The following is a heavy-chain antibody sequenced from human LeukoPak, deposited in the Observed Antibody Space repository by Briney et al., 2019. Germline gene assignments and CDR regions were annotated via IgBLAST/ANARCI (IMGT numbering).Heavy chain of an antibody. V-gene: IGHV4-59*08. J-gene: IGHJ2*01. Sequence: SETLSLTCTVSGGSLSGYYWSWIRHPPGKGMEWIGYIYNSGSTNYNPSPKSRATLSVATSENRFSLRLSSVTAADTAVYYCARVGMGYVSGSYSWFFDLWGRGTLVTVSS. CDR3: ARVGMGYVSGSYSWFFDL. CDR2: IYNSGST. D-gene: IGHD3-10*01. CDR1: GGSLSGYY.